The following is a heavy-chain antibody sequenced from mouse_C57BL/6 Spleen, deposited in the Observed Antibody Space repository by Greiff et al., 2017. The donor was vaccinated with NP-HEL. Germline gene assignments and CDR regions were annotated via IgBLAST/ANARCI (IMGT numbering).Heavy chain of an antibody. Sequence: VQLQQSGAELARPGASVKLSCKASGYTFTSYGISWVKQRTGQGLEWIGEIYPRSGNTYYNEKFKGKATLTADKSSSTAYMQLSSLTSEDSAVYYCARRYSNYNFDYWGQGTTLTVSS. CDR1: GYTFTSYG. V-gene: IGHV1-81*01. CDR2: IYPRSGNT. J-gene: IGHJ2*01. CDR3: ARRYSNYNFDY. D-gene: IGHD2-5*01.